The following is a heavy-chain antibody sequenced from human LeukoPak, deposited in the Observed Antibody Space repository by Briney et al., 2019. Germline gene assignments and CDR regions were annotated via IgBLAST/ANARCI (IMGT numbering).Heavy chain of an antibody. V-gene: IGHV1-69*13. J-gene: IGHJ4*02. CDR3: ARGPITTRSHFDY. CDR2: IIPIFATA. Sequence: ASVKVSCKASEGTFSSYAISWVRQAPGQGLDWMGGIIPIFATANYAQKFQGRVTITADESTSTAYMELSSLRSEDTAVYYCARGPITTRSHFDYWGQGTLVTVSS. D-gene: IGHD3-22*01. CDR1: EGTFSSYA.